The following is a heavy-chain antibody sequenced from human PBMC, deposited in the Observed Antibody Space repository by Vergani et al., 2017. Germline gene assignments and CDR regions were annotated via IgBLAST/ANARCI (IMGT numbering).Heavy chain of an antibody. CDR3: ANEGSANRIRGWLDH. CDR1: GFSVSNSG. V-gene: IGHV3-30*02. CDR2: IQYDGSDI. D-gene: IGHD3-10*01. J-gene: IGHJ4*02. Sequence: LVESGGGVVQPGGSLRLSCVASGFSVSNSGMHWVRQTPGKGLEWVAFIQYDGSDIFYADFVEGRFTISRDNSKNSLYLHMRSLRFDDTAVYYCANEGSANRIRGWLDHWGQGALVTVSS.